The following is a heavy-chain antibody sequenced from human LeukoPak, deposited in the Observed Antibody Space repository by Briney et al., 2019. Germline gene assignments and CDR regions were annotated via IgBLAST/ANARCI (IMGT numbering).Heavy chain of an antibody. CDR3: ARQDSNYSDGMDV. V-gene: IGHV5-51*01. Sequence: GESLKISCKGSGYSFTSYWIGWVRQMPGKGLEWMGIIYPGDSDTRYSPSLQGQVTISADKSISTAYLQWSSLKASDTAMYYCARQDSNYSDGMDVWGQGTTVTVSS. J-gene: IGHJ6*02. CDR1: GYSFTSYW. CDR2: IYPGDSDT. D-gene: IGHD4-11*01.